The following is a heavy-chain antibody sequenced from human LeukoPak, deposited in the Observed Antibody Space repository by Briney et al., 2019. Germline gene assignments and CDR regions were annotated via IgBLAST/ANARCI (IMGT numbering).Heavy chain of an antibody. J-gene: IGHJ6*03. CDR1: GGSISSYY. Sequence: PSETLSLTCTVSGGSISSYYWSWIRQPAGKGLEWIGRIYTSGSTNYNPSLKSRVTMSVDTSKNQFSLKLSSVTAADTAVYYCAREGQKRVITIFGVITYYYMDVWGKGTTVTVSS. CDR3: AREGQKRVITIFGVITYYYMDV. D-gene: IGHD3-3*01. CDR2: IYTSGST. V-gene: IGHV4-4*07.